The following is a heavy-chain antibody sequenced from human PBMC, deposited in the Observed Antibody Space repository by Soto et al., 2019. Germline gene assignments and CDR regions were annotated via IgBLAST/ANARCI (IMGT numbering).Heavy chain of an antibody. CDR2: ISSSSTTI. CDR1: GFTFSTYS. J-gene: IGHJ6*02. V-gene: IGHV3-48*01. CDR3: ASIRYCSGGSCWGRYGMDV. D-gene: IGHD2-15*01. Sequence: GGSLRLSCAASGFTFSTYSMNWARQAPGKGLEWVSYISSSSTTIYYADSVKGRFTISRDNAKNSLYLQMNSLRAEDTAVYYCASIRYCSGGSCWGRYGMDVWGQGTTVTVSS.